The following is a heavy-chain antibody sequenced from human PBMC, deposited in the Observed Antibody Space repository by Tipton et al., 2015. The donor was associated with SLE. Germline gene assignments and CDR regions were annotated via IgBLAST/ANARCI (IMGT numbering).Heavy chain of an antibody. CDR1: GYTFTSYG. J-gene: IGHJ3*02. CDR3: ARDGQYNWNSGKACDI. CDR2: ISAYNGNT. Sequence: QLVQSGAEVKKPGASVKVSCKASGYTFTSYGISWVRQAPGQGLEWMGWISAYNGNTNYAPTLQGRVTMTTDTSTSTAYMELRSLRSDDTAVYYCARDGQYNWNSGKACDIWGQGTMVTVSS. V-gene: IGHV1-18*01. D-gene: IGHD1-7*01.